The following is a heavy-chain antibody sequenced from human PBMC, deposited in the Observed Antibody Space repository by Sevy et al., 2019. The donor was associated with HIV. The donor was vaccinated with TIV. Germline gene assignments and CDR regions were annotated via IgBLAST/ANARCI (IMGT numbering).Heavy chain of an antibody. Sequence: GGSLRLSCAASGFTFYNYAMNWVRQAPGKGLEWVSTIFRSGETTYYADSVKARFTISRDNSKNPLYLQMNSLRTEDTALYYCAGARYDSSGSFDAFDIWGQGTMVTVSS. V-gene: IGHV3-23*01. CDR2: IFRSGETT. CDR1: GFTFYNYA. J-gene: IGHJ3*02. D-gene: IGHD3-22*01. CDR3: AGARYDSSGSFDAFDI.